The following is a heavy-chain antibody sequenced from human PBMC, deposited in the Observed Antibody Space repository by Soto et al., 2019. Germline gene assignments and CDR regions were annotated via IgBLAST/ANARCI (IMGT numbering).Heavy chain of an antibody. CDR2: ISGSGGST. V-gene: IGHV3-23*01. Sequence: EVQLLESGGGLVQPGGSLRLSCAASGFTFSSYAMSWVRQAPGKGLEWVSAISGSGGSTYYADSVKGRFTISRNNSKNTLYLKMNNLRAKDTGVYYCAKFRPGITIFEVVNGYFDYWGQGTLVTVSS. CDR3: AKFRPGITIFEVVNGYFDY. J-gene: IGHJ4*02. CDR1: GFTFSSYA. D-gene: IGHD3-3*01.